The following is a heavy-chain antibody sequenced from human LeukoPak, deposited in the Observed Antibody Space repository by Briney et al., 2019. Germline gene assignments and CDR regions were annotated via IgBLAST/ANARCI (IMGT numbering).Heavy chain of an antibody. CDR2: IYYSGTT. CDR1: GYSISSSPYY. V-gene: IGHV4-39*07. D-gene: IGHD5-18*01. J-gene: IGHJ5*02. Sequence: SETLSLTCTVSGYSISSSPYYWGWIRQPPGKGLEWIGSIYYSGTTHYNPSLESRVTISVDTSKNQFSLKLASVTAADTAIYYCAKGAGGFSYYNWFDPWGQGTLVTVSS. CDR3: AKGAGGFSYYNWFDP.